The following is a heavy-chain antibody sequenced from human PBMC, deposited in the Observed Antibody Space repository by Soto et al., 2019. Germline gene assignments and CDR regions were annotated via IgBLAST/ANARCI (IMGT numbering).Heavy chain of an antibody. CDR3: AKRSPYSICRYSPIFDY. V-gene: IGHV3-23*01. Sequence: PGGSLRLSCAASGFSFSDYAMSWVRQAPGKGLEWVSVISESGGSTHYADSVRGRFTVSRDNSKSSLSLRMNSLRDEDTAVYFCAKRSPYSICRYSPIFDYCGTAAQLTLS. CDR1: GFSFSDYA. CDR2: ISESGGST. J-gene: IGHJ4*02. D-gene: IGHD5-12*01.